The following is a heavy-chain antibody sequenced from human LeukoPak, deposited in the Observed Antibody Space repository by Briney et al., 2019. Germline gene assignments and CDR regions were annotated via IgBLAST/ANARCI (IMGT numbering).Heavy chain of an antibody. D-gene: IGHD6-6*01. CDR2: LYYSGST. CDR1: GGSISSYY. V-gene: IGHV4-59*01. CDR3: ARRHVEYSSSSDPYYFDY. J-gene: IGHJ4*02. Sequence: SETLSLTCTVSGGSISSYYWTWIRQPPGKGLEWIGSLYYSGSTNYTPSLKSRVTISVDTSKHQFSLKLSSVTAADTAVYYCARRHVEYSSSSDPYYFDYWGQGTLVTVSS.